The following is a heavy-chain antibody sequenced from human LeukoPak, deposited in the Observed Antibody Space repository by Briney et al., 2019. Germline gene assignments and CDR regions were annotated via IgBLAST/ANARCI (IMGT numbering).Heavy chain of an antibody. D-gene: IGHD6-13*01. CDR2: ISSSSSYI. CDR1: GFTFSSYS. Sequence: GGSLRLSCAASGFTFSSYSMNWVRQAPGKGLEWVSSISSSSSYIYYADSVKGRFTISRDNAKNSLYLQMNSLRAEDTAVYYCARVVAAVAGYFDLWGRGTLVTVSS. V-gene: IGHV3-21*01. CDR3: ARVVAAVAGYFDL. J-gene: IGHJ2*01.